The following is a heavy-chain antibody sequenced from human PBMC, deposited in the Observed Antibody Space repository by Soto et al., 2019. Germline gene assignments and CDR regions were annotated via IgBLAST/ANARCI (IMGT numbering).Heavy chain of an antibody. CDR2: ISYDGSNK. D-gene: IGHD3-22*01. J-gene: IGHJ6*02. CDR3: AKDGYYYDSSGYQHPYYYGMDV. V-gene: IGHV3-30*18. Sequence: PVGSLRLSCAASGFTFSSYGMHWVRQAPGKGLEWVAVISYDGSNKYYADSVKGRFTISRDNSKNTLYLQMNSLRAEDTAVYYCAKDGYYYDSSGYQHPYYYGMDVWGQGTTVTVSS. CDR1: GFTFSSYG.